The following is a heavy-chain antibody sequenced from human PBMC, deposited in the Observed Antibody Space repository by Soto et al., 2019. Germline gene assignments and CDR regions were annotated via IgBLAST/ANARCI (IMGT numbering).Heavy chain of an antibody. J-gene: IGHJ6*03. CDR2: ISGSGGST. CDR1: GFTFRSYA. CDR3: AKGESYYYYYYYMDV. Sequence: GGSLRLSCAASGFTFRSYAMSWVRQAPGKGLEWVSAISGSGGSTYYADSVKGRFTISRDNSKNTLYLQMNSLRAEDTAVYYCAKGESYYYYYYYMDVWGKGTTVTVSS. V-gene: IGHV3-23*01.